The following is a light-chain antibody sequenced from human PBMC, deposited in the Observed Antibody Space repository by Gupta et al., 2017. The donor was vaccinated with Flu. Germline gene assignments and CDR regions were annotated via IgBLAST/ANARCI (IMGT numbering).Light chain of an antibody. CDR1: SSNIGSNT. CDR2: SNN. Sequence: QSVLTQPPSASGTPGQRVTISCSGSSSNIGSNTVNWYQQLPGTAPKLLIYSNNQRPSGVPDRCSGSKSGTSASLAISGLQSEDEADYYCEAWDDSLNGLWVFGGGTKLTVL. V-gene: IGLV1-44*01. CDR3: EAWDDSLNGLWV. J-gene: IGLJ3*02.